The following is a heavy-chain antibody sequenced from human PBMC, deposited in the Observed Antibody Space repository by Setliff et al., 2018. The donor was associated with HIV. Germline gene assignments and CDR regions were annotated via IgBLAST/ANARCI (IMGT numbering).Heavy chain of an antibody. CDR1: GGSINSTSYY. D-gene: IGHD6-19*01. V-gene: IGHV4-39*07. CDR2: IYHSGRI. CDR3: ARVGGSGSHDY. J-gene: IGHJ4*02. Sequence: LETLSLTCTVSGGSINSTSYYWGWIRQPPGNGLEWIGSIYHSGRINYNPSLRSRVTTSVDTSKNQFSLKLSSVTAADTAVYYCARVGGSGSHDYWGQGTLVTVSS.